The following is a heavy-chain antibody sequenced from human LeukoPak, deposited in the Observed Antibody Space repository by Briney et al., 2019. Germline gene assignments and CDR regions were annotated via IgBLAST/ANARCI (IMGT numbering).Heavy chain of an antibody. CDR3: ARFSPRAMGNYLDF. V-gene: IGHV4-34*01. D-gene: IGHD7-27*01. CDR2: IYPRGST. J-gene: IGHJ4*02. CDR1: GGSFSGYY. Sequence: SETLSLTCAVYGGSFSGYYWSWICQPPGKGLEWIGYIYPRGSTYYNPSLKSRVILSLDKSANQFSLNLSSVTAADTAVYYCARFSPRAMGNYLDFWGQGTLVTVSS.